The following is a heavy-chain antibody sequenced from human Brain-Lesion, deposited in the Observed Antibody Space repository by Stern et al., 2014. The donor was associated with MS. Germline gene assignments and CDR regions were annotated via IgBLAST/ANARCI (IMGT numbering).Heavy chain of an antibody. D-gene: IGHD3-10*01. J-gene: IGHJ4*02. CDR3: AKVWLGELPENPFDY. CDR2: IYYRGST. V-gene: IGHV4-39*01. Sequence: QVQLVQSGPGLVKPSETLSLTCTVSGGSISSNSYYWGWIRQPPGKGLEWIGSIYYRGSTYYNPSLKSRVTISKDTSKNQFSLNLKSVTAADTAVYFCAKVWLGELPENPFDYGGQGTLVTVSS. CDR1: GGSISSNSYY.